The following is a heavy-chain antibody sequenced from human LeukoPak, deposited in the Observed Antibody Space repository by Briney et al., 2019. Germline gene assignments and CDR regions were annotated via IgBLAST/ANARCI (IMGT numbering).Heavy chain of an antibody. V-gene: IGHV3-23*01. D-gene: IGHD2-15*01. CDR1: GFTFSTYA. Sequence: GGSLRLSCAASGFTFSTYAMSWVRQAPGKGLEWVSVISGSGDGTYYADSVKGRFTISRDNSKNTLYLQMNSLRAEDTAVYYCAKVAPFTGSPWGQGTLVTVSS. J-gene: IGHJ4*02. CDR2: ISGSGDGT. CDR3: AKVAPFTGSP.